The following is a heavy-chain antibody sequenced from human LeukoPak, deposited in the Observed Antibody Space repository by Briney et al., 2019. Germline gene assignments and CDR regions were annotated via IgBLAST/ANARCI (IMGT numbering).Heavy chain of an antibody. CDR1: GGTFSSYA. V-gene: IGHV1-2*02. D-gene: IGHD4-11*01. J-gene: IGHJ6*03. Sequence: GASVKVSCKASGGTFSSYAISWVRQAPGQGLEWMGWINPNSGGTNYAQKFQGRVTMTRDTSISTAYMELSRLRSDDTAVYYCARAATTKRDYYYYYMDVWGKGTTVTVSS. CDR2: INPNSGGT. CDR3: ARAATTKRDYYYYYMDV.